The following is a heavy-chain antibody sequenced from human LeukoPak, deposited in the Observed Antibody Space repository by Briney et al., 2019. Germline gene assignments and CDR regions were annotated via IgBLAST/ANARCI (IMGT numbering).Heavy chain of an antibody. Sequence: SETLSLTCTVSGGSISTYDHYCAWIRQPPGKGLEWIGSIYYSGRTYSNQSLQSRVSISADTSKNQFSLKLSSVTAADTSVYYCAGSRQAVLEYFQDWGQGTLGTVSS. CDR1: GGSISTYDHY. CDR2: IYYSGRT. V-gene: IGHV4-39*07. CDR3: AGSRQAVLEYFQD. J-gene: IGHJ1*01. D-gene: IGHD6-19*01.